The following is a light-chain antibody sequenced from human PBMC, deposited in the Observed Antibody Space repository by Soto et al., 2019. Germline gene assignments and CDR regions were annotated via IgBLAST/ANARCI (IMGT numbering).Light chain of an antibody. J-gene: IGLJ3*02. CDR3: AACDDSLSGVV. CDR2: RNN. CDR1: SSNIGSNY. Sequence: QSVLTQPPSASGTPGQRVTISCSGCSSNIGSNYVYWYQQLPGTAPKLHIYRNNQRPSGGPDRLSGSKSGTSASLAIGGLRSEDEDDYYWAACDDSLSGVVFGGGTKLTVL. V-gene: IGLV1-47*01.